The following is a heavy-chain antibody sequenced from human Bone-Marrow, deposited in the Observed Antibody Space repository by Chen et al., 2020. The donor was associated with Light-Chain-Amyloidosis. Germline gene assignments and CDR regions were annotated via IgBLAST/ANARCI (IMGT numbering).Heavy chain of an antibody. CDR1: GYTFPNYW. J-gene: IGHJ4*02. CDR2: IYPDDSDA. V-gene: IGHV5-51*01. D-gene: IGHD5-12*01. Sequence: EVQLEQSGPEVKKPGESLKISCKGSGYTFPNYWIGWVRQMPGKGLEWMGVIYPDDSDARYSPSFEGQVTISADKSITTAYLQWRSLNASDTAMYYCARRRDGYNFDYWGQGTLVTVSS. CDR3: ARRRDGYNFDY.